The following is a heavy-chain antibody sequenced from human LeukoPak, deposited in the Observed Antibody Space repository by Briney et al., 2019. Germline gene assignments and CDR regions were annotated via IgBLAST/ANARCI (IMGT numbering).Heavy chain of an antibody. CDR3: ARRSTYGSGTNYLFDY. D-gene: IGHD3-10*01. Sequence: GESLKISCKGSGYIFPIYWIAWVRQMPGKGLEWMGIIYPGDSDTRCSPSFQGQITISADKSISTAYLQWSSLKASDTAMYYCARRSTYGSGTNYLFDYWGQGTLVTVSS. CDR2: IYPGDSDT. V-gene: IGHV5-51*01. CDR1: GYIFPIYW. J-gene: IGHJ4*02.